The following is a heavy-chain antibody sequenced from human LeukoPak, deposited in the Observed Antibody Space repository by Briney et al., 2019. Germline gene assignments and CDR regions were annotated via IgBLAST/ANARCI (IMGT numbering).Heavy chain of an antibody. CDR1: GGTFSSYA. D-gene: IGHD2-2*01. V-gene: IGHV1-69*05. CDR2: IIPIFGTA. Sequence: ASVKVSCKASGGTFSSYAISWVRQAPGQGLEWMGGIIPIFGTANYAQKFQGRVTITTDESTSTAYMELSSLRSEDTAVYYCASDCSSTSCHDYWGQGTLVTVSS. CDR3: ASDCSSTSCHDY. J-gene: IGHJ4*02.